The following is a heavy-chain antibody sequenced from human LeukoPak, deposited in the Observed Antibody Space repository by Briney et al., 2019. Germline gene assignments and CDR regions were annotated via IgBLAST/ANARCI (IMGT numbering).Heavy chain of an antibody. V-gene: IGHV4-34*01. CDR2: INHSGST. Sequence: PSETLSPTCAVYGGSFSGYYWSWIRQPPGKGLEWIGEINHSGSTNYNPSLKSRVTISVDTSKNQFSLKLSSVTAADTAVYYCAREGHDSSGYRNGYWGQGTLVTVSS. D-gene: IGHD3-22*01. CDR3: AREGHDSSGYRNGY. J-gene: IGHJ4*02. CDR1: GGSFSGYY.